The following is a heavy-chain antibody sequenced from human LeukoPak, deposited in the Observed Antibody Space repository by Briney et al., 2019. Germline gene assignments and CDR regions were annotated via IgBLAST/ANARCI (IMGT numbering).Heavy chain of an antibody. Sequence: SGPTLVKPTQTLTLTCTFSGFSLATSRVGVGWIRQPPGKALEWLALIYWTDNKRYSPSLRSRLTVTKDTSKTQVFLTMTKMDPVDTATYYCAHGYGDYDPYFDYWGQGTLVTVSS. CDR3: AHGYGDYDPYFDY. J-gene: IGHJ4*02. V-gene: IGHV2-5*01. D-gene: IGHD4-17*01. CDR2: IYWTDNK. CDR1: GFSLATSRVG.